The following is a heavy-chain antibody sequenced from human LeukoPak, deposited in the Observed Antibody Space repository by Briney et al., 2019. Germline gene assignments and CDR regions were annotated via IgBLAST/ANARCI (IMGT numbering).Heavy chain of an antibody. CDR3: VLGHYGSSSDY. J-gene: IGHJ4*02. V-gene: IGHV3-30*09. CDR1: GFTLSNSA. Sequence: GGSLRLSCAASGFTLSNSAMHWVRQAPGKGLEWVAAISDDGGNKYYADSVKGRIAISRDNSRNTLYLQMNSLRPEDTAVYYCVLGHYGSSSDYWGQGTLVTVSS. CDR2: ISDDGGNK. D-gene: IGHD4-17*01.